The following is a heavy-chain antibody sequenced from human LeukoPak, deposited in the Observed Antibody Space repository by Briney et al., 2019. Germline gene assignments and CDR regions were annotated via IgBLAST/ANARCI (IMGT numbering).Heavy chain of an antibody. CDR3: ARVHLYSSGWYYFDY. V-gene: IGHV4-4*07. D-gene: IGHD6-19*01. CDR1: GGSISSYY. CDR2: IYTSGST. J-gene: IGHJ4*02. Sequence: PSETLSLTCTVSGGSISSYYWSWIRQPPGKGLEWIGRIYTSGSTNYNPSLKSRVTMSVDTSKNQFSLKLSSVTAADTAVYYCARVHLYSSGWYYFDYWGQGTLVTVSS.